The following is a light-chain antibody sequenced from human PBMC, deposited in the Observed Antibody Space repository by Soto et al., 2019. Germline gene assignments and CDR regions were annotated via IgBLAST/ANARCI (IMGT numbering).Light chain of an antibody. CDR1: NSNIGAGSG. V-gene: IGLV1-40*01. CDR2: ATT. CDR3: QSFDSSLTGLI. Sequence: QSVLTQPPSVSGAPGQRVTISCTGNNSNIGAGSGVNWYQQFPNRAPKLLIYATTHRPSGVPARFSGSTSATSASLAITGLQTQDEADYYCQSFDSSLTGLIFGGGTKLTVL. J-gene: IGLJ2*01.